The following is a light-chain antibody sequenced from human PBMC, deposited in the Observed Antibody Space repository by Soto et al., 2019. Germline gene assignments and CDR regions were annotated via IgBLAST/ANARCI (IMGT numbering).Light chain of an antibody. Sequence: DIQMTQSPSSLSASVGDSVTISCRASQSISTYLVWYQQKPGKAPTLLIYAASTLQRGVPSRFSGSGSGTDFTLTINSLQFEDFAIYYCQQSYSVPPSFGGGTRVDIK. CDR1: QSISTY. V-gene: IGKV1-39*01. CDR3: QQSYSVPPS. J-gene: IGKJ4*01. CDR2: AAS.